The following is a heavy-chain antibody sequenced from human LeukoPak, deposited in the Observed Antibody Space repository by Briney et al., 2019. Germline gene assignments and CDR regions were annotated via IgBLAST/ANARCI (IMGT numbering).Heavy chain of an antibody. V-gene: IGHV4-59*01. D-gene: IGHD6-19*01. CDR3: ARTPTDSSGWSSFFDP. Sequence: PSETLSLTCTVAGGSISSYDWSWIRQPPGKGLEWIGYIYYSGTTNYHPSLKTRPTISVATSTTQFSLTLSSVTAAATAVYYCARTPTDSSGWSSFFDPWGQGTLVTVSS. CDR2: IYYSGTT. CDR1: GGSISSYD. J-gene: IGHJ5*02.